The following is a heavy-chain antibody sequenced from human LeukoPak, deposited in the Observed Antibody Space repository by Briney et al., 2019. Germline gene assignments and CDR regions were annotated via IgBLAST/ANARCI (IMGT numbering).Heavy chain of an antibody. CDR1: GFTFSSYA. CDR2: ISYDGSNK. Sequence: GGSLRLSCAASGFTFSSYAMHWVRQAPGKGLEWVAVISYDGSNKYYADSVKGRFTISRDNSKNTLYLQMNSLRAEDTAVYYCARDLGTHCSSTSCPRGAFDYWGQGTLVTVSP. D-gene: IGHD2-2*01. V-gene: IGHV3-30*04. CDR3: ARDLGTHCSSTSCPRGAFDY. J-gene: IGHJ4*02.